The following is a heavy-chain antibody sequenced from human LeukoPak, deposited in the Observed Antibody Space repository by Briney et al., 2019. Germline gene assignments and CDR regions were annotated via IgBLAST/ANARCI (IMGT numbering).Heavy chain of an antibody. CDR1: GGSISSGDYI. V-gene: IGHV4-30-4*01. Sequence: SETLSLTCTVSGGSISSGDYIWTWIRQPPGKGLEWIGRMHYGGSPSYNPSLQSRVTISADTSKNQFSLKLSSVTAADTAVYYCARSSYGAGSKPYWVDCWGQGTLVTVSS. D-gene: IGHD3-10*01. CDR2: MHYGGSP. CDR3: ARSSYGAGSKPYWVDC. J-gene: IGHJ4*02.